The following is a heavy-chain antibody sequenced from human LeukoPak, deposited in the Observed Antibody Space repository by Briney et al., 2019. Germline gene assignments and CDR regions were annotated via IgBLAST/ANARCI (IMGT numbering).Heavy chain of an antibody. CDR1: GGSISSDIW. CDR2: IYHSGST. V-gene: IGHV4-4*02. J-gene: IGHJ3*02. D-gene: IGHD3-22*01. CDR3: AAQEATEDDNAFDI. Sequence: SETLSLTCAVSGGSISSDIWWSWVRQAPGKGLEWIGEIYHSGSTNYNPSLKSRVTISVDKSKNQFSLNLSSVTAADTAVYYCAAQEATEDDNAFDIWGQGTMVTVSS.